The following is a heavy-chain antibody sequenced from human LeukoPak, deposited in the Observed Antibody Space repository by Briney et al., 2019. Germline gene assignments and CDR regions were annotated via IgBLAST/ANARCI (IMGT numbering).Heavy chain of an antibody. J-gene: IGHJ4*02. Sequence: GASVKVSCKASGYTFTSYDINWVRQATGQGLEWMGWMNPNSGNTGYAQKFQGRVTITRNTSIGTAYMELSSLRSEDTAVYYCARSRPNDYGDKPFDYWGQGTLVTVSS. D-gene: IGHD4-23*01. CDR2: MNPNSGNT. V-gene: IGHV1-8*03. CDR1: GYTFTSYD. CDR3: ARSRPNDYGDKPFDY.